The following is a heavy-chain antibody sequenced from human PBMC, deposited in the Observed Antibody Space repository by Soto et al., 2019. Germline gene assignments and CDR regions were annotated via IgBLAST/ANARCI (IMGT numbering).Heavy chain of an antibody. V-gene: IGHV3-15*07. CDR1: GFTFSNAW. CDR3: TTVYSPYYFDY. D-gene: IGHD2-15*01. Sequence: EVQLVESGGGLVKPGGSLRLSCVVSGFTFSNAWMNWVRQAPGKGLEWVGRIKSKIDGGTTDYAAPVKGRFTISRDESKNTLYLQMNSLKTEDTAVYSCTTVYSPYYFDYWGQGTLVTVSS. CDR2: IKSKIDGGTT. J-gene: IGHJ4*02.